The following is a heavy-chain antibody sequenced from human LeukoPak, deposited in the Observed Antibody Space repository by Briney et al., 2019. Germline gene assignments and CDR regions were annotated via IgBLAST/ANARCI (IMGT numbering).Heavy chain of an antibody. D-gene: IGHD1-26*01. CDR3: VQDVGGSYEFDY. V-gene: IGHV3-64D*06. J-gene: IGHJ4*02. Sequence: GGSLRLSCSASGFTFSSYDMHWVRQAPGKGLEYVSGINNNGGRKHYGDSVKGRFSISRDNSKNTLHLQMSTLRAEDTALYYCVQDVGGSYEFDYWGQGILVTVAS. CDR1: GFTFSSYD. CDR2: INNNGGRK.